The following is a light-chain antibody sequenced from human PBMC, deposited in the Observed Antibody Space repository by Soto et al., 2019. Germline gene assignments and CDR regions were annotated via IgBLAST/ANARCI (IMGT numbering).Light chain of an antibody. V-gene: IGLV2-8*01. CDR3: SSYAGSNNFVV. CDR2: DVS. J-gene: IGLJ3*02. CDR1: SSDGGGYNY. Sequence: QSALTQPPSASGSPGQSVTISCTGTSSDGGGYNYVSWYQQHPGKAPKLMIYDVSKRPSGVPDRFSGAKSGNTASLTVSGLQAEDEANYYCSSYAGSNNFVVFGGGTKLTVL.